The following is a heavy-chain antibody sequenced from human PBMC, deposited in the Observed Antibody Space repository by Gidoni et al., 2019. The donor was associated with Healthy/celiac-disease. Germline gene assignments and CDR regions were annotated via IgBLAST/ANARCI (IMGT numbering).Heavy chain of an antibody. CDR1: GYTFTSYG. CDR3: ARWLWISDYYYGMDV. V-gene: IGHV1-18*01. J-gene: IGHJ6*02. D-gene: IGHD2-2*03. Sequence: QVQLVQSGAEVKKPGASVKVSCKASGYTFTSYGISWVRQAPGQGLEWMGWISAYNGNTNYAQKLQGRVTMTTDTSTSTAYMELRSLSSDDTAVYYCARWLWISDYYYGMDVWGQGTTVTVSS. CDR2: ISAYNGNT.